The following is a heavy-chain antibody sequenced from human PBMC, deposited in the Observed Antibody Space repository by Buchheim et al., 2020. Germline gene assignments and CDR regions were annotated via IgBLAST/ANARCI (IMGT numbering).Heavy chain of an antibody. CDR2: INPSGGST. CDR3: ARGGLERTMVQGSRGFNWFDP. J-gene: IGHJ5*02. Sequence: QVQLVQSGAEVKKPGASVKVSCKASGYTFTSYYMHWVRQAPGQGLEWMGIINPSGGSTSYAQTFQGRVTMTRDTSTSTVYMELSSLRSEDTAVYYCARGGLERTMVQGSRGFNWFDPWGQGTL. D-gene: IGHD3-10*01. V-gene: IGHV1-46*03. CDR1: GYTFTSYY.